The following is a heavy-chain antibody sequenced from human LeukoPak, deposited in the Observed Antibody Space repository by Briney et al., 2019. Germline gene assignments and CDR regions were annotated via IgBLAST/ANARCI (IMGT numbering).Heavy chain of an antibody. J-gene: IGHJ4*02. CDR1: GYTFTGYY. D-gene: IGHD6-19*01. CDR3: ARVEAGYSSGWYGY. Sequence: ASVKVSCKASGYTFTGYYMHWVRQAPGQGLEWMGWIDPNSGGTNYAQKFQGRVTMTRDTSISTVYMELSSLRSEDTAVYYCARVEAGYSSGWYGYWGQGTLVTVSS. CDR2: IDPNSGGT. V-gene: IGHV1-2*02.